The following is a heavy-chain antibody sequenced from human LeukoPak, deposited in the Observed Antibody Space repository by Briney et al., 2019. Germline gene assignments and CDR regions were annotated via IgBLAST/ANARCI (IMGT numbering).Heavy chain of an antibody. CDR3: ARGEITYGGVIVVFDS. J-gene: IGHJ4*02. Sequence: ASVKVSCKASGYTFTGYYMHWVRQAPGQGLEWMGWINPNSGGTNYAQKFHGRVTMTRDTSISTAYMELSRLRSDDTAVYYCARGEITYGGVIVVFDSWGQGTLVTVSS. D-gene: IGHD3-16*02. CDR2: INPNSGGT. CDR1: GYTFTGYY. V-gene: IGHV1-2*02.